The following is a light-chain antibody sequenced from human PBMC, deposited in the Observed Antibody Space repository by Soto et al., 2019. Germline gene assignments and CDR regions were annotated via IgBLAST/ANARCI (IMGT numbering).Light chain of an antibody. CDR2: EVS. V-gene: IGLV2-14*01. CDR3: SSYTTINTPLYV. Sequence: QSVLTQPASVSGSPGQSITISCTGTSSDTAGYNYVSWYQQHPGKAPKLMIYEVSNRPSGVSNRFSGSQSGNTASLTISGLQADDEANYYCSSYTTINTPLYVFGTGTKLTVL. J-gene: IGLJ1*01. CDR1: SSDTAGYNY.